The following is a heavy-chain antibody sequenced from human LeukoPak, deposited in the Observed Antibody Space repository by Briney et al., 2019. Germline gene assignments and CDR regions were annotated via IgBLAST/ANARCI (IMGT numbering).Heavy chain of an antibody. CDR1: GYSFTTYS. Sequence: ASVKVSCKTSGYSFTTYSITWARQAPGQGLEWMGWISAYNGNTNYAQKLQGRVTMTTDTSTSTAYMELRSLRSDDTAVYYCARDGRHIVVVSYYGMDVWGQGTTVTVSS. V-gene: IGHV1-18*01. J-gene: IGHJ6*02. D-gene: IGHD2-2*01. CDR2: ISAYNGNT. CDR3: ARDGRHIVVVSYYGMDV.